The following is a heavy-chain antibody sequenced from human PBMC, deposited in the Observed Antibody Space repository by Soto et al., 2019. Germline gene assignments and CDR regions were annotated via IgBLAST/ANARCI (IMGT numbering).Heavy chain of an antibody. CDR1: GGSISSYY. J-gene: IGHJ5*02. D-gene: IGHD4-17*01. CDR2: IYYSGST. Sequence: PSETLSLTCTVSGGSISSYYWSWIRQPPGKGLEWIGYIYYSGSTNYNPSLKSRVTISVDTSKNQFSLRLSSVTAADTAVYYCARGGLDYGDYRWFDPWGQGTLVTVSS. CDR3: ARGGLDYGDYRWFDP. V-gene: IGHV4-59*01.